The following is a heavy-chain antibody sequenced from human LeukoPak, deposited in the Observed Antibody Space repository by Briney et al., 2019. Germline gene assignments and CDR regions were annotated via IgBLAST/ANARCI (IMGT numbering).Heavy chain of an antibody. Sequence: ASVRVSCKTSGDTFIRSYMHLVRQAPGQGLEWMGIINPSGGDIRYAQKFQGRVTMTRDTSTSTVYLELRSLRSEDTAVYYCARWDSSVGNAFDIWGQGTMITISS. J-gene: IGHJ3*02. CDR3: ARWDSSVGNAFDI. CDR1: GDTFIRSY. CDR2: INPSGGDI. V-gene: IGHV1-46*01. D-gene: IGHD3-22*01.